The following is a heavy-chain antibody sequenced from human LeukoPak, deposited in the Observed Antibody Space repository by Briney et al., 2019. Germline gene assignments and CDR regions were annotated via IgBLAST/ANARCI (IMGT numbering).Heavy chain of an antibody. CDR1: GGTFSSYA. D-gene: IGHD3-3*01. CDR3: AKDLFSEWYFDY. V-gene: IGHV1-69*01. Sequence: SVKVSCKASGGTFSSYAISWVRQAPGQGLEWMGGIIPIFSTANYAQKFQGRVTITADESTSTAYMELSSLRSEDTAVYYCAKDLFSEWYFDYWGQGTLVTVSS. CDR2: IIPIFSTA. J-gene: IGHJ4*02.